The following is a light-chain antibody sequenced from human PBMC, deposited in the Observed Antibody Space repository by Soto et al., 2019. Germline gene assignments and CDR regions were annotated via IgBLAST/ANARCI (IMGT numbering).Light chain of an antibody. CDR2: DVS. CDR1: SSDVGGYNF. CDR3: SSYTSTSTRGV. Sequence: QSVLTQPASVSGSPGQSITISCTGSSSDVGGYNFVSWYQQHAGKAPKLMIYDVSNRPSGVSNRFSCSKSGNTASLTISGLQAEDEADYYCSSYTSTSTRGVFGTGTKLTVL. V-gene: IGLV2-14*03. J-gene: IGLJ1*01.